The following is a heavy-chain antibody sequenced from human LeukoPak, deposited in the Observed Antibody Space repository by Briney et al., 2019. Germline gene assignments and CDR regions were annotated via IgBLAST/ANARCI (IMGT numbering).Heavy chain of an antibody. V-gene: IGHV3-30*03. CDR2: ISYDGNLK. Sequence: GGSLRLSCAASGFTFSSYAMHWVCQAPGKGLEWVAVISYDGNLKHYADSVQGRFTISRDNPKNTLYLEMNSLRPEDTAVYYCARRRWIDDAFDIWGQGTMVTVSS. J-gene: IGHJ3*02. D-gene: IGHD5-12*01. CDR1: GFTFSSYA. CDR3: ARRRWIDDAFDI.